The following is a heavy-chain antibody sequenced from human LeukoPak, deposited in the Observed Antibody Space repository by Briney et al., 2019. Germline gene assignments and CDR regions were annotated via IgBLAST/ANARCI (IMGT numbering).Heavy chain of an antibody. D-gene: IGHD1-1*01. CDR2: INHRGDT. V-gene: IGHV4-34*01. J-gene: IGHJ4*03. CDR3: ARGPTISETGYFDY. CDR1: GGSFSTYY. Sequence: SETLSLACAVYGGSFSTYYWSWIRQSPGKGLEWIAEINHRGDTNYNPSVKSRVSISVDTSKNQFSLKVSSLTAADTAVYYCARGPTISETGYFDYWGQGTLVTVSS.